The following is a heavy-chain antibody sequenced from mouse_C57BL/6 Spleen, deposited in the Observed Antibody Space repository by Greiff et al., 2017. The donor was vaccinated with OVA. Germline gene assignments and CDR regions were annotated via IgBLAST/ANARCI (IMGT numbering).Heavy chain of an antibody. D-gene: IGHD1-1*01. V-gene: IGHV5-4*03. Sequence: DVKLVESGGGLVKPGGSLKLSCAASGFTFSSYAMSWVRQTPEKRLEWVATISDGGSYTYYPDNVKGRFTISRDNAKNNLYLQMSHLKSEDTAMYYCARVNYGSSYSYAMDYWGQGTSVTVSA. CDR1: GFTFSSYA. J-gene: IGHJ4*01. CDR2: ISDGGSYT. CDR3: ARVNYGSSYSYAMDY.